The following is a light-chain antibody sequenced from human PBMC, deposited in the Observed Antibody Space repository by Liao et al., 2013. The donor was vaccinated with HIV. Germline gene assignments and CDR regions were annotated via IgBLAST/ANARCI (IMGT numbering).Light chain of an antibody. CDR2: EDT. CDR1: KLGDKY. J-gene: IGLJ3*02. CDR3: QAWDSNSWV. V-gene: IGLV3-1*01. Sequence: YELTQPPSVSVSPGQTASITCSGDKLGDKYACWYQQRPGHSPILVIYEDTKRPSGIPERFSGSNSGNTATLTISGTQTMDEADYYCQAWDSNSWVFGGGTELTVL.